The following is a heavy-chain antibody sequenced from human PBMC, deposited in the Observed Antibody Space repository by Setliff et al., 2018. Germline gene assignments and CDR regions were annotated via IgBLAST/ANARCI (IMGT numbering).Heavy chain of an antibody. CDR2: ISDTTNFI. D-gene: IGHD6-25*01. Sequence: GGSLRLSCTASGFTFGHYNMNWVRQAPGKGLEWVSSISDTTNFIYYADSVKGRFTISRDTAKNSLYLQMNSLRAEDSAVYYCVPGRGSWGQGALVTVSS. J-gene: IGHJ5*02. V-gene: IGHV3-21*01. CDR3: VPGRGS. CDR1: GFTFGHYN.